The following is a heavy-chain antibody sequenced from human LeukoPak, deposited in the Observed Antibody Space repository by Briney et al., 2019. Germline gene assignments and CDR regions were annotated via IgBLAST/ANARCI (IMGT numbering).Heavy chain of an antibody. D-gene: IGHD2-2*01. CDR3: ARDSLLPSAMGYYYMDV. Sequence: SETLSLTCTVSGGSISSGSYYWSWIRQPAGKGLEWIGRIYTSGSTHHNPSLKSRVTISVDTSKNQFSLKLSSVTAADTALYYCARDSLLPSAMGYYYMDVWGKGTTVTVSS. CDR2: IYTSGST. J-gene: IGHJ6*03. V-gene: IGHV4-61*02. CDR1: GGSISSGSYY.